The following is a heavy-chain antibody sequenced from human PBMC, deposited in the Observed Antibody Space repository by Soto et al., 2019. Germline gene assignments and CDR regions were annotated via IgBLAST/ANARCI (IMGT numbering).Heavy chain of an antibody. CDR3: AREGSYSAYNFAHGIQLWSFDF. J-gene: IGHJ4*02. CDR2: IFSSGST. Sequence: SETLSLTCTVSGGSINTFYWSWVRQPAGKGLEWIGRIFSSGSTSFNPSLESRVAMSVDTSKNHFSLDLSSVTAADMAVYYCAREGSYSAYNFAHGIQLWSFDFWGQGALVTVSS. D-gene: IGHD5-12*01. V-gene: IGHV4-4*07. CDR1: GGSINTFY.